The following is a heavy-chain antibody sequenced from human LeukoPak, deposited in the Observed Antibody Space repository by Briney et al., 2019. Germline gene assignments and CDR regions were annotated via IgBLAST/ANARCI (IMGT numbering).Heavy chain of an antibody. CDR1: GFTFSSYS. J-gene: IGHJ3*02. CDR3: ARDSGGSDAFDI. CDR2: ISSSSSYI. Sequence: GGSLRLSCAASGFTFSSYSMNWVRQAPGKGLEWVSSISSSSSYIYYADSVKGRFTISRDNAKNSLYLQMNSLRAEDTAVYYCARDSGGSDAFDIWGQGTMVTVSP. D-gene: IGHD2-15*01. V-gene: IGHV3-21*01.